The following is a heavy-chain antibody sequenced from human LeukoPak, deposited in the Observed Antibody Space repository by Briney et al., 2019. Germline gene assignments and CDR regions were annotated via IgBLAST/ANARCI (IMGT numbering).Heavy chain of an antibody. J-gene: IGHJ4*02. CDR3: ANKPTPRGYSGYDQKDY. V-gene: IGHV3-21*01. CDR1: GFTFSSYS. Sequence: RSGGSLRLSCAASGFTFSSYSMNWVRQAPGKGLEWVSSISSSSSYIYYADSVKGRFTTSRDNSKNTLYLQMNSLRAEDTAVYYCANKPTPRGYSGYDQKDYWGQGTLVTVSS. D-gene: IGHD5-12*01. CDR2: ISSSSSYI.